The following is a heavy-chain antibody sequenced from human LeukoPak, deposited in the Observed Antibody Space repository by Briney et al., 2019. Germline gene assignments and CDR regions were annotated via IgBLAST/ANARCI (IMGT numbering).Heavy chain of an antibody. V-gene: IGHV3-30-3*01. J-gene: IGHJ4*02. CDR3: ASLSAVAGTSVVDY. Sequence: GGSLRLSCTASGFTFSSYAKHWVRQAPGKGLEWVAVISYDGSNKYYADSVKGRFTISRDNSKNTLYLQMNSLRAEDTAVYYCASLSAVAGTSVVDYWGRGTLVTVSS. CDR1: GFTFSSYA. CDR2: ISYDGSNK. D-gene: IGHD6-19*01.